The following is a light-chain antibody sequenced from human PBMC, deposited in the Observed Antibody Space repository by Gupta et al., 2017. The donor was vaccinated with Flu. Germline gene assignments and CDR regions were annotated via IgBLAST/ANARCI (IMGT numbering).Light chain of an antibody. CDR2: AAS. CDR3: QQSDSTPHT. J-gene: IGKJ2*01. V-gene: IGKV1-39*01. Sequence: DIEVTQSPSSLSASVGDRVTITCRASQSISTYLNWYQQKPGRAPNLLIYAASTLQSGVPSRFSGSGSGTDFTLTISSLQPEDFAAYYCQQSDSTPHTSGQGTRMEIK. CDR1: QSISTY.